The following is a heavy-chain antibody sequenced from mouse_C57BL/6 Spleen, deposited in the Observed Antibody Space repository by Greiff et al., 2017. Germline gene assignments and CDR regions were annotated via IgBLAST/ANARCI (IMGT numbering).Heavy chain of an antibody. D-gene: IGHD3-2*02. CDR1: GLTFSDSG. V-gene: IGHV5-15*01. Sequence: DVMLVESGGGLVQPGGSLKLSCAASGLTFSDSGMAWVRQAPRKGPEWVAFISNLAYSIYYANTVTGRFTISRENAKNTLYLEMSSLRSEDTAMYYCARHRLGLAYWGQGTLVTVSA. CDR3: ARHRLGLAY. CDR2: ISNLAYSI. J-gene: IGHJ3*01.